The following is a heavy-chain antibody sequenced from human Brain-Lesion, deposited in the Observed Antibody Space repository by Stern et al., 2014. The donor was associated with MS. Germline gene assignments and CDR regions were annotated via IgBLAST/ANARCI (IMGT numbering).Heavy chain of an antibody. CDR2: IYYSGNT. CDR1: GGSVSSTSYA. V-gene: IGHV4-39*01. Sequence: QVQLQESGPGLVKPSETLSLTCTVAGGSVSSTSYAWAWIRQPPGKGLEWIGTIYYSGNTYYSPSLKSRLTISLDTPKNQFSLQLRSGTAADTAVYYCAGEEDIRYCSGGSCTGNWFDPWGQGTLDTVSS. CDR3: AGEEDIRYCSGGSCTGNWFDP. J-gene: IGHJ5*02. D-gene: IGHD2-15*01.